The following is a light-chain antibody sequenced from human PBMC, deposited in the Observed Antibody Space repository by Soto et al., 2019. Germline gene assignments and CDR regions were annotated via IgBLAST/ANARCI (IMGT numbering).Light chain of an antibody. CDR2: AAS. CDR1: QSVSSNS. J-gene: IGKJ2*01. V-gene: IGKV3-20*01. CDR3: QQYGSQYI. Sequence: DIVLTQSPGTLSLSPGESATLSCRASQSVSSNSLAWYQQKPDQAPKLLVYAASSRATGVSDRFSGSGSGTDFTLTISRLEPEDFAVYHCQQYGSQYIFGQGTKLEIK.